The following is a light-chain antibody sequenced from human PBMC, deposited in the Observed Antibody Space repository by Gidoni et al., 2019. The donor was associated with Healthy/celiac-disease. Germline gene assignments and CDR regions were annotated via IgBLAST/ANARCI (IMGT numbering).Light chain of an antibody. J-gene: IGKJ1*01. V-gene: IGKV3-20*01. CDR2: GAS. CDR1: QSVSSSY. Sequence: EMVLTQSPGTLSLSQGERATISCRASQSVSSSYLAWYQHKPGQAPRLLIYGASSRATGIPDRFSGSGSGTDFTLTISRLEPEDFAVYYCQQYGSSPHTFGQGTKVEIK. CDR3: QQYGSSPHT.